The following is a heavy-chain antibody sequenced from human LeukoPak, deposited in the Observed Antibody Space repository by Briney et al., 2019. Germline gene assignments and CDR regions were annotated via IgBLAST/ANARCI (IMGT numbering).Heavy chain of an antibody. V-gene: IGHV3-23*01. CDR3: AKRGVVIRVILVGFHKEAYYFDS. CDR2: ISGSGGST. Sequence: GGSLRLSCAVPGITLSNYGLSWVRQVPGKGLEWVAGISGSGGSTNYAASVKGRFTISRDNRKNTLYLQMNSLTAEDTSVYFCAKRGVVIRVILVGFHKEAYYFDSWGQGVLVTVSS. J-gene: IGHJ4*02. D-gene: IGHD3-10*01. CDR1: GITLSNYG.